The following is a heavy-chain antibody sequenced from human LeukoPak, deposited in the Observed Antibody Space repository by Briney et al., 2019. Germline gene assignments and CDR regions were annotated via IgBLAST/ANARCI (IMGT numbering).Heavy chain of an antibody. V-gene: IGHV3-21*01. J-gene: IGHJ4*02. CDR2: ISSSSGYI. D-gene: IGHD4-11*01. CDR3: ARQRSSDRLHTSPLVEAFDY. CDR1: GFTFSSYS. Sequence: PGGSLRLSCAASGFTFSSYSMNWVRQAPGKGLEWVSFISSSSGYIYDADSMKGRFTISRDNAKHSLYLQMTSLTAEDTAVYYCARQRSSDRLHTSPLVEAFDYWGQGTLVTVSS.